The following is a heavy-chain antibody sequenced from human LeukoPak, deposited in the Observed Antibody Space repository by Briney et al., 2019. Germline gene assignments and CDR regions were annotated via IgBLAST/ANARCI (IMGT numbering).Heavy chain of an antibody. CDR3: ARARGRTRGSYYAGY. D-gene: IGHD1-26*01. V-gene: IGHV1-2*02. CDR2: INPNSGGT. CDR1: GYTFTGYY. Sequence: GASVKVSCKASGYTFTGYYMHWVRQAPGQGLEWMGWINPNSGGTNYAQKFQGRVTMTRDTSISTAYMELSRLRSDDTAVYYCARARGRTRGSYYAGYWGQRTLVTVSS. J-gene: IGHJ4*02.